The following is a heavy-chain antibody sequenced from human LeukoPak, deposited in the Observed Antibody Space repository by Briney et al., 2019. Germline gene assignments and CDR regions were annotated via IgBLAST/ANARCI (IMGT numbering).Heavy chain of an antibody. J-gene: IGHJ4*02. Sequence: GESLKISCKASGYSFTSYWIGWVRQMPGKGLEWMGIIYPGDSDTRYSPSFQGQVTISADKSISTAYLQSSSLKALDTAMYYSARHGSSWYFTDSWGQGNLVTVSS. D-gene: IGHD6-13*01. CDR2: IYPGDSDT. CDR1: GYSFTSYW. CDR3: ARHGSSWYFTDS. V-gene: IGHV5-51*01.